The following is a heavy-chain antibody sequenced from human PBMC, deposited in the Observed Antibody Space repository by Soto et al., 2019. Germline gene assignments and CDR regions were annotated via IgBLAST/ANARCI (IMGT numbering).Heavy chain of an antibody. CDR1: GYSFTSYG. CDR3: ARAPQTVAGAGIWY. D-gene: IGHD6-13*01. CDR2: ISGYNGDT. J-gene: IGHJ4*02. Sequence: QVHLVQSGAEVKRPGASVTVSCKASGYSFTSYGISWVRQAPGQGLEWMGWISGYNGDTNYAQKLQGRVTMTTDTSTSTAYMELRSLRSDDTAVYYCARAPQTVAGAGIWYWGQGTLVTVSS. V-gene: IGHV1-18*04.